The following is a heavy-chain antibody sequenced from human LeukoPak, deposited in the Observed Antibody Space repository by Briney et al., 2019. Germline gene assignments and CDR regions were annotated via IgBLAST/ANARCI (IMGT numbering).Heavy chain of an antibody. V-gene: IGHV1-69*06. D-gene: IGHD5-18*01. J-gene: IGHJ5*02. CDR3: ARDRPYMGFDP. CDR2: IIPIFGTA. Sequence: SVKVPCKASGGTFSSYAISWVRQAPGQGLEWMGGIIPIFGTANYAQKFQGRVTITADKSTSTAYMELSSLRSEDTAVYYCARDRPYMGFDPWGQGTLVTVSS. CDR1: GGTFSSYA.